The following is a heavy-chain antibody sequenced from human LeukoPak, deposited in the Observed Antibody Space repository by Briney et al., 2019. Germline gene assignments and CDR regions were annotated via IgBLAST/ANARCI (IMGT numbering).Heavy chain of an antibody. CDR2: IKQDGSEK. D-gene: IGHD3-22*01. Sequence: GGSLRLSCAASGFTFSSYWMSWVRQDPGKGLEWVANIKQDGSEKYYVDSVKGRFTISRDNAKNSLYLQMNSLRAEDTAVYYCARSPYDSSGYYLGYYFDYWGQGTLVTVSS. V-gene: IGHV3-7*01. J-gene: IGHJ4*02. CDR1: GFTFSSYW. CDR3: ARSPYDSSGYYLGYYFDY.